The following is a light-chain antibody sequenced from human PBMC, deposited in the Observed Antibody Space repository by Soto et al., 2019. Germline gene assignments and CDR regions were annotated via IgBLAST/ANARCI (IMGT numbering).Light chain of an antibody. CDR3: QQYDNLPFT. Sequence: DIQVTQFPSSLSASVGDRVTITCRASQAIGNYLAWYQQKPGKVPKLLIYAASTLQSGVPSRFSGSRSGTDFTLTVSSLQPEDVATYYCQQYDNLPFTFGPGTKVDIK. CDR1: QAIGNY. V-gene: IGKV1-27*01. CDR2: AAS. J-gene: IGKJ3*01.